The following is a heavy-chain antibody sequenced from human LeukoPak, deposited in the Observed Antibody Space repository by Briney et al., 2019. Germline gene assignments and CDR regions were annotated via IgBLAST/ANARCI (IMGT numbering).Heavy chain of an antibody. CDR2: ISYDGSNK. Sequence: GRPLRLSCAASGFTFSSYAMHWVRQAPGKGLEWVAVISYDGSNKYYADSVKGRFTISRDNSKNTLYLQINSLRAEDTAVYYCARDQTSYVDTAYGMDVWGQGTTVTVSS. D-gene: IGHD5-18*01. V-gene: IGHV3-30-3*01. J-gene: IGHJ6*02. CDR1: GFTFSSYA. CDR3: ARDQTSYVDTAYGMDV.